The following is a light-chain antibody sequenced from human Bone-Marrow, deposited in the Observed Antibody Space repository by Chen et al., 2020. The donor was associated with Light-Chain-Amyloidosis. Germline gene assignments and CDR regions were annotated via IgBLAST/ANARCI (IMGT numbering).Light chain of an antibody. CDR2: DDS. CDR1: SIGSTS. V-gene: IGLV3-21*02. J-gene: IGLJ3*02. CDR3: QVWDRSGDRPV. Sequence: SHVLTQPSSVSVAPGQTATISCGGNSIGSTSVHWYQQTPGQPPPLVVYDDSDRPSGIPERLAGSNSGNTATLTISRVEAGDEADYYCQVWDRSGDRPVFGGGTKLTVL.